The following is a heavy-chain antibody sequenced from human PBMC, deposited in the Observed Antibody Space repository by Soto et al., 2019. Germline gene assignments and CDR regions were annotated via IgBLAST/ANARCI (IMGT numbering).Heavy chain of an antibody. CDR2: IIPILDIA. J-gene: IGHJ4*02. D-gene: IGHD4-17*01. CDR3: ARGGTVTKDGYYFDY. V-gene: IGHV1-69*02. CDR1: GGTFSSYT. Sequence: QVQLVQSGAEVKKPGSSVKVSCKASGGTFSSYTITWVRQAPGQGLEWMGRIIPILDIANYAQKFQGRVTLTADKSTSTAYMELSSLRYEDTAVYYCARGGTVTKDGYYFDYWGQGTLVTVSS.